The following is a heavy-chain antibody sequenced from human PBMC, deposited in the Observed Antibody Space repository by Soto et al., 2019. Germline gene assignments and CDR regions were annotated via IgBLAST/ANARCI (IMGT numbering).Heavy chain of an antibody. D-gene: IGHD6-13*01. V-gene: IGHV1-8*01. CDR1: GNTFTSYD. J-gene: IGHJ4*02. Sequence: EASVKVSCKTSGNTFTSYDMNWVRQAPGQGLEWMGWMRPNSGTTGYAGKFQGRVSMTRNTSISTAYMELSGLTSEDTAVYYCARGRGSTSWYYFDYWGQGTQVTVSS. CDR2: MRPNSGTT. CDR3: ARGRGSTSWYYFDY.